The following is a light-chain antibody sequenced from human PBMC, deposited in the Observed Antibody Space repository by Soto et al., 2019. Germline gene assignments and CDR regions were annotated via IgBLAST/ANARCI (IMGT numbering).Light chain of an antibody. V-gene: IGLV2-11*01. Sequence: QSVLTQPRSVSGSPGQSVTISCTGTSSDVGDYNYVSWYQQRPGMAPKLIIYDVTKRPSGVPDRFSASKSGNTASLTISGLQAEDEADYYCCSYAGSYTLVVFGGGTKVTVL. CDR1: SSDVGDYNY. CDR2: DVT. CDR3: CSYAGSYTLVV. J-gene: IGLJ2*01.